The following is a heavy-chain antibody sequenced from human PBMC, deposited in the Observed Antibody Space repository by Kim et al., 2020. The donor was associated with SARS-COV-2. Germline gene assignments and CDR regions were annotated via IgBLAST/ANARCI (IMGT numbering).Heavy chain of an antibody. V-gene: IGHV3-43*01. D-gene: IGHD5-12*01. J-gene: IGHJ3*02. Sequence: KGEFTISRDSSKNALYLQMNNLRPEDTALYYCAREREYSGYVADRDAFDIWGQGTMVTVSS. CDR3: AREREYSGYVADRDAFDI.